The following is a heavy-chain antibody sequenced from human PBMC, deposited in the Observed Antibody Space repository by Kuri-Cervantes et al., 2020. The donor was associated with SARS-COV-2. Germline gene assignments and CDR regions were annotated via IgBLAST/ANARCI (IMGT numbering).Heavy chain of an antibody. D-gene: IGHD3-9*01. CDR1: GGSIGSSSYY. CDR2: IYYSGST. V-gene: IGHV4-39*01. J-gene: IGHJ5*02. CDR3: ARHVPDWLLNWFDP. Sequence: ESLKISCTVSGGSIGSSSYYWGWIRQPPGKGLEWIGSIYYSGSTYYNPSLKSRVTISVDTSKNQFSLKLSSVTAADTAVYYCARHVPDWLLNWFDPWGQGTLVTVSS.